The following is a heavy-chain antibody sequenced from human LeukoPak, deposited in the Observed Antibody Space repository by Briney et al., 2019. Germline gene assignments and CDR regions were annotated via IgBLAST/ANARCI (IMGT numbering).Heavy chain of an antibody. D-gene: IGHD3-22*01. CDR3: ARVYYDSSGYYFFFDY. CDR1: GGSISSSSYY. Sequence: PSETLSLTCTVSGGSISSSSYYWGWLRQPPGKGLEWIGSIYYSGSTYYHPSLKSRVTISVDTSKNQFSLKLSSVTAADTAVYYCARVYYDSSGYYFFFDYWGQGTLVTVSS. J-gene: IGHJ4*02. V-gene: IGHV4-39*07. CDR2: IYYSGST.